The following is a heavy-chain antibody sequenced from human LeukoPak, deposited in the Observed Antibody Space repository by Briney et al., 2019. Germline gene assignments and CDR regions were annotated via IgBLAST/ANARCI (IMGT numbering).Heavy chain of an antibody. CDR2: INHSGST. CDR1: GGSFSGYY. J-gene: IGHJ6*02. V-gene: IGHV4-34*01. D-gene: IGHD2-2*01. CDR3: ARGPPAKPGTGYYYGMDV. Sequence: PSETLSLTCAVYGGSFSGYYWSWIRQPPGKGLEWTGEINHSGSTNYNPSLKSRVTISVDMSKNQFSLRLRSVTAADTAVYYCARGPPAKPGTGYYYGMDVWGQGTTVTVSS.